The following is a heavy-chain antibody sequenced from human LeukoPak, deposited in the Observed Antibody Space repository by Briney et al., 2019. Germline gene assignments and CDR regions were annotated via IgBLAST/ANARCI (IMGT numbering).Heavy chain of an antibody. CDR1: GGSISSYY. D-gene: IGHD7-27*01. CDR3: ARLTGDIDAFDI. V-gene: IGHV4-59*08. CDR2: IYYSGST. J-gene: IGHJ3*02. Sequence: SETLSLTCTVSGGSISSYYWSWIRQPPGKGLEWIGYIYYSGSTNYNPSLKSRVTISVDTSKNQFSLKLSSVTAADTAVYYCARLTGDIDAFDIWGQGTMVTVSS.